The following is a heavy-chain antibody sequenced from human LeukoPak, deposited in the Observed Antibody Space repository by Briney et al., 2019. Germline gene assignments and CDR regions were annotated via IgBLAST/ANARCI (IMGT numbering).Heavy chain of an antibody. Sequence: SETLSLTCAVSGGSITIGTWWTWVRRPPGQGLEWIGELYYSGSPNYNSSLKSRVTISLDKTKNQFLLNLTSVTAADTAVYYCARGPRKWGQGTMVTVSS. CDR1: GGSITIGTW. CDR3: ARGPRK. CDR2: LYYSGSP. J-gene: IGHJ3*01. V-gene: IGHV4-4*02.